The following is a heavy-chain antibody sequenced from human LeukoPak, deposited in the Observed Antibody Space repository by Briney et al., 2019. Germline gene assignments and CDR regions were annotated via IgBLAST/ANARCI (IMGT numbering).Heavy chain of an antibody. CDR2: ISGSGGST. V-gene: IGHV3-23*01. Sequence: GGSLRLSCAASGFTFSSYAMSWVRQAPGKGLEWVSAISGSGGSTYYADSVKGRFTIFRDNSKNTLYLQMNSLRAEDTAVYYCAKDVVGAINYFDYWGQGTLVTVSS. D-gene: IGHD1-26*01. CDR1: GFTFSSYA. J-gene: IGHJ4*02. CDR3: AKDVVGAINYFDY.